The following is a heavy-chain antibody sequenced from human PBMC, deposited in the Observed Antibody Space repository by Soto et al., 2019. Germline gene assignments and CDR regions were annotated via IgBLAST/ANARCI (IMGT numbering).Heavy chain of an antibody. CDR2: IYYSGST. D-gene: IGHD3-3*01. J-gene: IGHJ4*02. CDR1: GGSISSGGYY. V-gene: IGHV4-31*03. CDR3: ARGRLRFFYDY. Sequence: SETLSLTCTVSGGSISSGGYYWSWIRQHPGKGLEWIGYIYYSGSTYYNPSLKSRVTISVDTSKNQFSLKLSSVTAADTAVYYCARGRLRFFYDYWGQGTLVTVS.